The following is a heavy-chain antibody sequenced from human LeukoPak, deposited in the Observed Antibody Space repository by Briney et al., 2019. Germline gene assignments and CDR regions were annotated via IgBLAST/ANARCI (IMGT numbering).Heavy chain of an antibody. J-gene: IGHJ4*02. Sequence: PGGSLRLSCEASGFTFSNYWMSWVRQAPGKGLEWVSAISGSGGSTYYADSVKGRFTISRDNSKNTLYLQMNSLRAEDTAVYYCAKDLIGYCSSTSCSTWGGFDYWGQGTLVTVSS. CDR1: GFTFSNYW. D-gene: IGHD2-2*01. CDR3: AKDLIGYCSSTSCSTWGGFDY. CDR2: ISGSGGST. V-gene: IGHV3-23*01.